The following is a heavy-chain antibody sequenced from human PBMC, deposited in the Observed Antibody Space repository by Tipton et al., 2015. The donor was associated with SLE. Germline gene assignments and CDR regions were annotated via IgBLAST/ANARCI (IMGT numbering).Heavy chain of an antibody. D-gene: IGHD3-10*01. CDR3: ARLRGGTHYYDSGHHGLDI. Sequence: YNPSLKSRVTISVDTSKNQFSLKVTSVTAADTAVYYCARLRGGTHYYDSGHHGLDIWGQGTMVTVSS. J-gene: IGHJ3*02. V-gene: IGHV4-34*01.